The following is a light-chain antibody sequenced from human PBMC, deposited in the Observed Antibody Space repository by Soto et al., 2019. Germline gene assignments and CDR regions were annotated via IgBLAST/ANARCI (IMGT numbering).Light chain of an antibody. CDR2: DAS. CDR3: QQYGRSPFN. J-gene: IGKJ5*01. CDR1: QSVSSY. V-gene: IGKV3-20*01. Sequence: EIVLTQSPATVSLSPGERATLSCRASQSVSSYLAWYQQKPGQAPRLLIYDASNRATGIPDRFSGSGTETDFTLSITRLEPEDFGVYYCQQYGRSPFNFGQGTRLEIK.